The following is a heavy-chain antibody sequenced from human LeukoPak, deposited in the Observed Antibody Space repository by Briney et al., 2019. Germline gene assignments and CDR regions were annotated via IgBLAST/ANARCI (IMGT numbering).Heavy chain of an antibody. V-gene: IGHV3-33*01. CDR3: ARGDYGSGQYFDY. J-gene: IGHJ4*02. CDR2: IWYDGSNN. D-gene: IGHD3-10*01. Sequence: GRSLRLSCAASGFTFSSYGMHWVRQAPGKGLEWVAVIWYDGSNNYYADSVKGQFTISRDNSKNTLYLQMNSLRAEDTAMYYCARGDYGSGQYFDYWGQGTLVTVSS. CDR1: GFTFSSYG.